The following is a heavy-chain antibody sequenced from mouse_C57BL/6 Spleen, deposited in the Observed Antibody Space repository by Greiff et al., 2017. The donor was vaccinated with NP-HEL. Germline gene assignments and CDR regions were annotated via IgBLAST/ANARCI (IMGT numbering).Heavy chain of an antibody. V-gene: IGHV1-55*01. D-gene: IGHD2-3*01. Sequence: VQLQQSGAELVKPGASVKMSCKASGYTFTSYWITWVKQRPGQGLEWIGDIYPGSGSTNYNEKFKSKATLTVDTSSSTAYMQLSSLTSEDSAVYYCARKVYDGYTYWYFDVWGTGTTVTVSS. J-gene: IGHJ1*03. CDR3: ARKVYDGYTYWYFDV. CDR1: GYTFTSYW. CDR2: IYPGSGST.